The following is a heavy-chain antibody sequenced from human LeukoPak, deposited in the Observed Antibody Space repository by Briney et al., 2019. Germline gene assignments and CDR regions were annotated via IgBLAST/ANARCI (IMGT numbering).Heavy chain of an antibody. CDR2: IYYSGST. CDR1: GGSISSSTYY. J-gene: IGHJ2*01. D-gene: IGHD4-17*01. Sequence: SETLSLTCSVSGGSISSSTYYWGWIRQPPGEGLEWIGSIYYSGSTYYNPSLKSRVTISVDTSKNQFPLKMSSVTAADTAVYYCARQLRFSWHFDLWGRGTLVTVSS. CDR3: ARQLRFSWHFDL. V-gene: IGHV4-39*01.